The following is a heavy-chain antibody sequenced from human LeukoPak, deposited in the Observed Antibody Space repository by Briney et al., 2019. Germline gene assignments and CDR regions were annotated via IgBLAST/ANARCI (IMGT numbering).Heavy chain of an antibody. Sequence: GGSLRLSCAASGFTFSSYAMSWVRQAPGKGLEWVSGISGSGGSTYYADSVKGRFTISRDNSKNTLYLQMNSLRADDTAVYYCAKTAEVVVPAAKGYFDYWGQGTLVTVSS. CDR1: GFTFSSYA. D-gene: IGHD2-2*01. CDR2: ISGSGGST. V-gene: IGHV3-23*01. J-gene: IGHJ4*02. CDR3: AKTAEVVVPAAKGYFDY.